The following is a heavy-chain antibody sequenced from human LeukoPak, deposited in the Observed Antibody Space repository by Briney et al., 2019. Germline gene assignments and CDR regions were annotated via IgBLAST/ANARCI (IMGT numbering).Heavy chain of an antibody. CDR3: HDVRVRGANWFDP. V-gene: IGHV3-15*01. CDR1: GVTFPNAW. CDR2: IKSRADGGTT. D-gene: IGHD3-10*01. J-gene: IGHJ5*02. Sequence: GGSLRLSCAASGVTFPNAWMSWARQAPGKGLEWVGHIKSRADGGTTDYAAPMKGRFTISRDDSRDMLFLQMNSLQTEDKAIYYCHDVRVRGANWFDPWGQGTLVTVSS.